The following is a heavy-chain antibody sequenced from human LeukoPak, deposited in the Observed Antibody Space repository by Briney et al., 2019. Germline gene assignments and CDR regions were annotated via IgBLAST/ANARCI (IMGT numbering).Heavy chain of an antibody. CDR1: GYTFTSYD. D-gene: IGHD1-26*01. Sequence: ASVKVSCKASGYTFTSYDINWVRQATGQGLEWMGWMNPNSGNTGYAQKFQGRVTITADESTSTAYMELSSLRSEDTAVYYCARGGSGSYEGYFDYWGQGTLVAVSS. CDR3: ARGGSGSYEGYFDY. J-gene: IGHJ4*02. CDR2: MNPNSGNT. V-gene: IGHV1-8*03.